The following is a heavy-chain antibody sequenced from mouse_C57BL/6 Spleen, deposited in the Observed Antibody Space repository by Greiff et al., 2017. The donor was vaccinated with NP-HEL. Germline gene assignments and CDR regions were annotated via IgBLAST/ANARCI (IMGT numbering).Heavy chain of an antibody. Sequence: QVQLQQPGAELVMPGASVKLSCKASGYTFTRYWMHWVKQRPGQGLEWIGEIDPSDSYNNYNQKFKGQSTLTVDKSSSTAYLQLSSLTSEDSAVYYCARSTWEGRAWFAYWGQGTLVTVSA. CDR2: IDPSDSYN. V-gene: IGHV1-69*01. J-gene: IGHJ3*01. CDR1: GYTFTRYW. CDR3: ARSTWEGRAWFAY. D-gene: IGHD4-1*01.